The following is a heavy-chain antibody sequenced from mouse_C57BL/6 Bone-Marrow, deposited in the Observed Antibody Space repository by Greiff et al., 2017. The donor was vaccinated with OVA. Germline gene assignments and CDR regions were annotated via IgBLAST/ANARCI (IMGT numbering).Heavy chain of an antibody. Sequence: EVKLVESGGGLVQPGGSLKLSCAASGFTFSDYYMYWVRQTPEKRLEWVAYISNGGGSTYYPDTVKGRFTISRDNAKNTLYLQMSRLKSEDTAMYYCARQWAGSFAYWGQGTLVTVSA. V-gene: IGHV5-12*01. CDR2: ISNGGGST. CDR1: GFTFSDYY. D-gene: IGHD3-3*01. CDR3: ARQWAGSFAY. J-gene: IGHJ3*01.